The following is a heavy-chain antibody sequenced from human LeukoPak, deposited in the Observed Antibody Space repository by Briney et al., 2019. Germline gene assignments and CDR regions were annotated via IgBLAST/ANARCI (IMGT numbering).Heavy chain of an antibody. D-gene: IGHD6-13*01. CDR3: AQRLVAAAGNWFDP. J-gene: IGHJ5*02. V-gene: IGHV2-5*02. CDR1: GFSLSTSGVG. Sequence: SGPTLVNPTQTLTLTCTFSGFSLSTSGVGVGWIRQPPGKALGWLALIYWDDDQRYSPSLKSRLSITKDTSKNQVVLTMTNMDPVDTATYYCAQRLVAAAGNWFDPWGQGTLVTVSS. CDR2: IYWDDDQ.